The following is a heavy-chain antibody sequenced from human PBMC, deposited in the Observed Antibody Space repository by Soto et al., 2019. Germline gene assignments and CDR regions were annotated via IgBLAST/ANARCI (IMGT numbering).Heavy chain of an antibody. CDR1: GFTFSSYA. CDR2: ISGSGGST. V-gene: IGHV3-23*01. Sequence: EVQLLESGGGLVQPGGSLRLSCAASGFTFSSYAMSWVRQAPGKGLEWVSAISGSGGSTYYADSVKGRFTISRDNSKNTRYLQMNSRRAEDTAVYYCAKARWFGDLFWWFDPWGQGTLVTVSS. D-gene: IGHD3-10*01. CDR3: AKARWFGDLFWWFDP. J-gene: IGHJ5*02.